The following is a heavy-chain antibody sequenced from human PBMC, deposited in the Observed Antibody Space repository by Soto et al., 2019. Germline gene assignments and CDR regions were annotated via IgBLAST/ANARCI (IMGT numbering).Heavy chain of an antibody. V-gene: IGHV1-2*04. CDR3: ASDEGYYGSGSYYNPYYYYGMYV. CDR2: INPNSGGT. CDR1: GYTFTGYY. D-gene: IGHD3-10*01. Sequence: ASVKVSCKASGYTFTGYYMHWVRQAPGQGLEWMGWINPNSGGTNYAQKFQGWVTMTRDTSISTAYMELSRLRSDDTAVYYCASDEGYYGSGSYYNPYYYYGMYVWGQVSTDTVSS. J-gene: IGHJ6*02.